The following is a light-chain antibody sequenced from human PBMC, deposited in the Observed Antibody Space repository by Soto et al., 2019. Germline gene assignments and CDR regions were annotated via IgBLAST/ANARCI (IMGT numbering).Light chain of an antibody. CDR2: VEGSGTF. V-gene: IGLV4-60*02. CDR1: RGHSSNI. Sequence: QPVLTQSSSVSASLGSSVKLTCTLSRGHSSNIIAWHQQQPGKAPRYLMKVEGSGTFNKGSGVPDRFSGYRSGADRYLTISYLQFEDEADYYCETWDSNPGVFGGGTKLTVL. CDR3: ETWDSNPGV. J-gene: IGLJ3*02.